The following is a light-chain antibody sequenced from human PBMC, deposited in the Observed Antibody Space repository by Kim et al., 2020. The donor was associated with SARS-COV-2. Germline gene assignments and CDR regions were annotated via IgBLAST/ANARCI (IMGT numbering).Light chain of an antibody. CDR3: NSRDSSGNHLV. J-gene: IGLJ3*02. CDR1: SLRSYY. V-gene: IGLV3-19*01. CDR2: GKI. Sequence: ACGQTVRITCQGESLRSYYASWYQQKPGQAPVLVIYGKINRPSGIADRFAGASSGNTASLTITGAQAEDEADYYCNSRDSSGNHLVFGGGTKLTAL.